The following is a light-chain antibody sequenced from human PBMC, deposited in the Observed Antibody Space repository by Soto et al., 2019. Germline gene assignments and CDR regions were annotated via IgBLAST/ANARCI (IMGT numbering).Light chain of an antibody. V-gene: IGLV2-8*01. Sequence: QSVLTQPASASGSHGQSVTVSCTGTSSDVGGYNFVSWYQQHPGKAPKLLIYDVSKRPSGVPDRFSGSKSGNTASLTVSGLQPEDEADYYCSSYAGTHIVFGPGTKVPVL. CDR3: SSYAGTHIV. CDR2: DVS. CDR1: SSDVGGYNF. J-gene: IGLJ1*01.